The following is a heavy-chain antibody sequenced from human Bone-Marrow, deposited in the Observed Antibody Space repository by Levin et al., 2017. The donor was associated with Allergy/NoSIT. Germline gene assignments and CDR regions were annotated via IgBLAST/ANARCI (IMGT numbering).Heavy chain of an antibody. Sequence: GESLKISCKKVSKYSLSELSMHWVRQAPGKGLEWMASFDPEDDGRIYAKKFKDRLTMTEDTSTDTAYMELSSLDSEDTAVYYCATDRAANLELRHWGQGTQVTVSS. J-gene: IGHJ4*02. CDR2: FDPEDDGR. V-gene: IGHV1-24*01. CDR1: KYSLSELS. CDR3: ATDRAANLELRH. D-gene: IGHD1-7*01.